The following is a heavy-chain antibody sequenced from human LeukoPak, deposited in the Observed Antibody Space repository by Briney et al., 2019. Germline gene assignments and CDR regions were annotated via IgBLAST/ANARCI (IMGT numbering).Heavy chain of an antibody. V-gene: IGHV1-2*02. CDR1: GYTFTGYY. Sequence: ASVKVSCKASGYTFTGYYMHRVRQAPGQGLEWMGWINPNSGGTNYAQKFQGRVTMTRDTSISTAYMELSRLRSDDTAVYYCAREYDILTGYPSFDYWGQGTLVTVSS. J-gene: IGHJ4*02. D-gene: IGHD3-9*01. CDR3: AREYDILTGYPSFDY. CDR2: INPNSGGT.